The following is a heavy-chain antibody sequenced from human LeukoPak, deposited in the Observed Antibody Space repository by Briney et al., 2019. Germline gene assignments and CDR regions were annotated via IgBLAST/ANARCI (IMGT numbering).Heavy chain of an antibody. D-gene: IGHD3/OR15-3a*01. CDR2: IYSGGST. Sequence: GGSLRLSCAASGFTFSSYWMHWVRQAPGKGLEWVSVIYSGGSTYYADSVKGRFTISRDNSKNTLYLQMNSLRAEDTAVYYCARDQEGPLRGTGLWGQGTLVTVSS. J-gene: IGHJ4*02. CDR1: GFTFSSYW. CDR3: ARDQEGPLRGTGL. V-gene: IGHV3-66*01.